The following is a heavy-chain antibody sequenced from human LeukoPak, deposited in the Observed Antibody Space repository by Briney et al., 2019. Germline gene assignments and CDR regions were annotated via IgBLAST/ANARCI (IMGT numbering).Heavy chain of an antibody. CDR3: AREEITIFGVVPSYYFDY. Sequence: SVKVSCTASGGTFSSYAISWVRQAPGQGLEWMGRIIPILGIANYAQKFQGRVTITADKSTSTAYMELSSLRSEDTAVYYCAREEITIFGVVPSYYFDYWGQGTLVTVSS. CDR2: IIPILGIA. V-gene: IGHV1-69*04. J-gene: IGHJ4*02. D-gene: IGHD3-3*01. CDR1: GGTFSSYA.